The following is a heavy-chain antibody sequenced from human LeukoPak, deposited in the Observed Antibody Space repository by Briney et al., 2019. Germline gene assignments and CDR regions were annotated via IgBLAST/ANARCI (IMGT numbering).Heavy chain of an antibody. CDR2: ISGSGSKT. Sequence: PGGSLGLSCAASRFSFSSYGMNWVRQAPGKGLEWVSGISGSGSKTYYADSVKGRFTISRDNSKNTLYLQMNSLRAEDTAVYYCKSSMVTMIVVGSNAFDIWGHGTMVTVSS. D-gene: IGHD3-22*01. CDR1: RFSFSSYG. V-gene: IGHV3-23*01. CDR3: KSSMVTMIVVGSNAFDI. J-gene: IGHJ3*02.